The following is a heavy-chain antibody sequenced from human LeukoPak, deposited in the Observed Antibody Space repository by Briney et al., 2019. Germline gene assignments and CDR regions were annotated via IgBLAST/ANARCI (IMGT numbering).Heavy chain of an antibody. CDR1: GFTFSSYW. CDR2: TNSDGSST. CDR3: ASSSQYYYDSSDLDY. J-gene: IGHJ4*02. D-gene: IGHD3-22*01. Sequence: PGGSLRLSCAASGFTFSSYWMHWVRQAPGKGLVWVSRTNSDGSSTSYADSVKGRFTISRDNAKNTLYLQMNSLRAEDTAVYYCASSSQYYYDSSDLDYWGQGTLVTVSS. V-gene: IGHV3-74*01.